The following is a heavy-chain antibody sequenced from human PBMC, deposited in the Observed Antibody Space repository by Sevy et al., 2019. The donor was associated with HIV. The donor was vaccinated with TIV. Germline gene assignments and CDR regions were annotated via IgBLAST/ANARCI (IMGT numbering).Heavy chain of an antibody. CDR2: IFNDGKTK. D-gene: IGHD1-26*01. CDR1: GFIFSRYG. J-gene: IGHJ4*02. Sequence: GGSLRLSCKASGFIFSRYGVHWARQAPGKGLEWVASIFNDGKTKYYGDAVKGRFTISRDDSKNTLYLQMDSLRAEDTAVYYCARESGSDWYLDYWGQGTLVTVSS. CDR3: ARESGSDWYLDY. V-gene: IGHV3-33*01.